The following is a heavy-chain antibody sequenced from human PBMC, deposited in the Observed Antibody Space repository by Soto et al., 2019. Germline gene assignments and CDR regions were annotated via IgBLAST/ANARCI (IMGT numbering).Heavy chain of an antibody. CDR2: IYPGDSNT. D-gene: IGHD6-13*01. V-gene: IGHV5-51*01. J-gene: IGHJ6*02. Sequence: PGESLKISCKGSGYSFTSYWIGWVRQMPGKGLEWMGIIYPGDSNTRYSPSFQGQVTISADKSISTAYLQWSSLKASDTAMYYCARPRSSSRNYYGMDAWGQGTTVTVSS. CDR3: ARPRSSSRNYYGMDA. CDR1: GYSFTSYW.